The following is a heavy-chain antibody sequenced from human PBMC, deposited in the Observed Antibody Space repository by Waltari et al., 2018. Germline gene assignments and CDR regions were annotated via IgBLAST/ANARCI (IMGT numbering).Heavy chain of an antibody. Sequence: EVQLVQSGAEVKKPGESLKISCKGSGYSLTSYWIGWVRQMPGQGLEWRGIIYPVDSDISYSPSFQGQVTFSADKSISTAYLQWSRLKASDSAMYYCAWSPQSQLNWFDPWGQGTLVTVSS. D-gene: IGHD6-13*01. V-gene: IGHV5-51*01. J-gene: IGHJ5*02. CDR3: AWSPQSQLNWFDP. CDR1: GYSLTSYW. CDR2: IYPVDSDI.